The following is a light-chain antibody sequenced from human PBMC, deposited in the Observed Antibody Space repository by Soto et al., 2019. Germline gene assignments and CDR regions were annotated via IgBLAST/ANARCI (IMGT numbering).Light chain of an antibody. CDR2: KAS. CDR1: QSIYSW. V-gene: IGKV1-5*03. CDR3: QQYHTLNT. J-gene: IGKJ2*01. Sequence: DIQMTQSPSTLSASVGDRVTITCRASQSIYSWLAWYQQKPGKAPKVMIYKASSLESGVPSRFSGSGSGTVFTLTISRLQPDDFATYYCQQYHTLNTFGRGTQLEI.